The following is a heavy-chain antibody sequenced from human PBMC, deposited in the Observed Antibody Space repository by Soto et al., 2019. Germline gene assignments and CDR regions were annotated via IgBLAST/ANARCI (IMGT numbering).Heavy chain of an antibody. Sequence: QVQLVESGGGVVQPGRSLGLSCETSGFTFTSYAMHWVRQAPGKGLEWVAALWFDGSNQYVADSVKGRFSISRDTSKSTLKLQMNSLRAEDTAVYYCARALPYDWYFDLWGRGTLVTVSS. CDR3: ARALPYDWYFDL. CDR1: GFTFTSYA. V-gene: IGHV3-33*01. CDR2: LWFDGSNQ. D-gene: IGHD3-16*01. J-gene: IGHJ2*01.